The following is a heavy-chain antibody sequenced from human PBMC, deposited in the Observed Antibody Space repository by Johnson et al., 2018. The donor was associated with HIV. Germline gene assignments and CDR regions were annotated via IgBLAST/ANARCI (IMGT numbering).Heavy chain of an antibody. CDR2: ISYDGSNK. V-gene: IGHV3-30*03. CDR1: GFTFSSYG. Sequence: QVQLVESGGGVVQPGKSLRVSCAASGFTFSSYGMHWVRQVPGKGLEWVAVISYDGSNKYYADSVKGRFTISRDNSKNTLYLQMNSLRAEDTAMYYCARDFNSGSPDGAFDIWGQGTMVTVSS. CDR3: ARDFNSGSPDGAFDI. J-gene: IGHJ3*02. D-gene: IGHD4-23*01.